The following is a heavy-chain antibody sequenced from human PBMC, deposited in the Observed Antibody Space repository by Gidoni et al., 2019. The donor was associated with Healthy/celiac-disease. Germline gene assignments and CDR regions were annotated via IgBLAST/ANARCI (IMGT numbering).Heavy chain of an antibody. J-gene: IGHJ4*02. V-gene: IGHV2-5*02. CDR1: GFSLSTSGVG. CDR2: IYWDDDK. Sequence: TFSGFSLSTSGVGVGWIRQPPGKALEWLALIYWDDDKRYSPSLKSRLTITKDTSKNQVVLTMTNMDPVDTATYYCAHSRIQLWSRWYFDYWGQGTLVTVSS. CDR3: AHSRIQLWSRWYFDY. D-gene: IGHD5-18*01.